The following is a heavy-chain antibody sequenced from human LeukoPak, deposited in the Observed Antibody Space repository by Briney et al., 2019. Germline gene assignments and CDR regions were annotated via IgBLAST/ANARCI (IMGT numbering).Heavy chain of an antibody. J-gene: IGHJ5*02. CDR2: IYYSGST. CDR3: ARLHDSSGYYYVGISNWFDP. Sequence: SETLSLTCTVSGGSIGSGDYYWSRIRQPPGKGLEWIGYIYYSGSTYYNPSLKSRVTISVDTSRNQFSLKLSSVTAADTAVYYCARLHDSSGYYYVGISNWFDPWGQGTLVTVSS. D-gene: IGHD3-22*01. V-gene: IGHV4-30-4*01. CDR1: GGSIGSGDYY.